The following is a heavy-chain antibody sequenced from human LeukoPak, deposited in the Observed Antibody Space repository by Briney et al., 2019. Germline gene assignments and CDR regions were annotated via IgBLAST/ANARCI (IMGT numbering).Heavy chain of an antibody. J-gene: IGHJ4*02. CDR1: GFTFSSYS. Sequence: GGSLRLSCAASGFTFSSYSMNWVRLAPGKGLEWVSSISSSSSYIYYADSVKGRFTISRDNAKNSLYLQMNSLRAEDTAVYYCARGRGYSSTDYFDYWGQGTLVTVSS. V-gene: IGHV3-21*01. D-gene: IGHD5-18*01. CDR2: ISSSSSYI. CDR3: ARGRGYSSTDYFDY.